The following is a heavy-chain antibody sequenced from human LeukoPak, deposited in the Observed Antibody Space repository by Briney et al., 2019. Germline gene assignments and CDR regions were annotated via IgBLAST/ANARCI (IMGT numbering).Heavy chain of an antibody. CDR1: GFTFSSYS. V-gene: IGHV3-21*01. CDR2: ISSSSRYI. J-gene: IGHJ1*01. Sequence: GGSLRLSCAASGFTFSSYSMNWVRQAPGKGLEWVSSISSSSRYIYYADSVKGRFTISRDNAKNSLYLQMNSLRAEDTAGYYCTKDLSTSSTAYLQHWGQGTLVTVSS. D-gene: IGHD6-6*01. CDR3: TKDLSTSSTAYLQH.